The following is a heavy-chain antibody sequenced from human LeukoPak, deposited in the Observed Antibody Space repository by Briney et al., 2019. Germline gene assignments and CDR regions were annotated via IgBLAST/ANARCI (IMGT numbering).Heavy chain of an antibody. CDR1: GYTFTGYY. Sequence: GASVKVSCKASGYTFTGYYMHCVRQAPGQGLEWMGWINPNSGGTNYAQKFQGRVTMTRDTSISTAYMELSRLRSDDTAVYYCARGNYYGSGRLSNWFDPWGQGTLVTVSS. D-gene: IGHD3-10*01. CDR3: ARGNYYGSGRLSNWFDP. J-gene: IGHJ5*02. V-gene: IGHV1-2*02. CDR2: INPNSGGT.